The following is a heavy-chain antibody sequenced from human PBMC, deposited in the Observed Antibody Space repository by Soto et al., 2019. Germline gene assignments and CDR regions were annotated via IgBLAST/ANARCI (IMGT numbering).Heavy chain of an antibody. CDR1: GYTFTIYY. V-gene: IGHV1-46*01. CDR2: IDPSGGGT. CDR3: ARDRVDCSGGNCWRSVEDT. J-gene: IGHJ5*02. Sequence: QVQLVQSGAEVKKPGASVKVSCKASGYTFTIYYMHWVRQAPGQGLEWMGIIDPSGGGTSYAQKFPGRLTMTRDPSTSTVYMELSSLRSEDTAVYYCARDRVDCSGGNCWRSVEDTWGQGTLVTVSS. D-gene: IGHD2-15*01.